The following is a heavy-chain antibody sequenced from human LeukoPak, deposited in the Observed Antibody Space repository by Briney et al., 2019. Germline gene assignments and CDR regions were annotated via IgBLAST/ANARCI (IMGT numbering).Heavy chain of an antibody. Sequence: SETLSLTCTVSGGSISSYYWSWIRQPPGKGLEWIGYIYYSGSTNYNPSLKSRVTISVDTSKNQFSLNLSSVTAADTAVFYCARSGGYNYGYGVFDYWGQGTLVTVSS. CDR3: ARSGGYNYGYGVFDY. V-gene: IGHV4-59*01. D-gene: IGHD5-18*01. J-gene: IGHJ4*02. CDR1: GGSISSYY. CDR2: IYYSGST.